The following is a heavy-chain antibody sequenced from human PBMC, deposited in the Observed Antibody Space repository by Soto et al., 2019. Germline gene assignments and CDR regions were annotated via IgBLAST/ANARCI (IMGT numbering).Heavy chain of an antibody. J-gene: IGHJ4*02. D-gene: IGHD2-2*01. V-gene: IGHV1-2*02. Sequence: ASVKVSCKASGYTFTGYYMHWVRQAPGQGLEWMGWINPNSGGTNYAQKFQGRVTMTRDTSISTAYMELSRLRSDDTAVYYCARESGPPKFTNIVVLPAANQGPLEYWGQGTLVIVSS. CDR3: ARESGPPKFTNIVVLPAANQGPLEY. CDR1: GYTFTGYY. CDR2: INPNSGGT.